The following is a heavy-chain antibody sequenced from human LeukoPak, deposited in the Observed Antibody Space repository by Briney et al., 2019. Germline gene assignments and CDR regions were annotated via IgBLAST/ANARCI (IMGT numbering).Heavy chain of an antibody. CDR1: GYTFTGYY. J-gene: IGHJ4*02. CDR3: ARDRSPAPGRSYGRGHFDY. Sequence: ASVKVSCKASGYTFTGYYMHWVRQALGQGLEWMGWINPNSGGTNYAQKFQGRVTMTRDTSISTAYMELSRLRSDDTAVYYCARDRSPAPGRSYGRGHFDYWGQGTLVTVSS. V-gene: IGHV1-2*02. D-gene: IGHD5-18*01. CDR2: INPNSGGT.